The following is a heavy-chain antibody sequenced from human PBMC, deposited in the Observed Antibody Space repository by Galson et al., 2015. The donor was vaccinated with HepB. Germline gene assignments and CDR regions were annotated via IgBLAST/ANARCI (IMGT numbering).Heavy chain of an antibody. Sequence: SVKVSCKVSGYTLTELSMHWVRQAPGKGLEWMGGFDPEDGETIYAQKFQGRVTMTEDTSPDTAYMELSSLRSEDTAVYYCATDPLLTSPYYGMDVWGQGTTVTVSS. J-gene: IGHJ6*02. CDR2: FDPEDGET. CDR3: ATDPLLTSPYYGMDV. D-gene: IGHD2-2*01. CDR1: GYTLTELS. V-gene: IGHV1-24*01.